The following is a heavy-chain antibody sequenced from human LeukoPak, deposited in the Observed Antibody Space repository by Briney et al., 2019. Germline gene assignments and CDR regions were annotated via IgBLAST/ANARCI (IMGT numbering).Heavy chain of an antibody. J-gene: IGHJ1*01. CDR3: ARVNPTNSGFYTY. D-gene: IGHD3-22*01. CDR2: IGPSSDNI. CDR1: GFTFSDYF. V-gene: IGHV3-11*06. Sequence: AGGSLRLSCAASGFTFSDYFMSWIRQAPEKGLEWLSYIGPSSDNINYADSVKGRFTVSRDNAKNSLYLQMNSLRAEDTAVYYCARVNPTNSGFYTYWGQGTLVTVSS.